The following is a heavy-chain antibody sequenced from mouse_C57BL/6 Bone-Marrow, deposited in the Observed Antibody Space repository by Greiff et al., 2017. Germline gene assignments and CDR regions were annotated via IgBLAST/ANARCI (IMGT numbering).Heavy chain of an antibody. J-gene: IGHJ2*01. CDR3: ARRFYYGSSSVRYFDY. Sequence: VQLQQPGAELVKPGASVKLSCKASGYTFTSYWMHWVKQRPGQGLEWIGMIHPNSGRTNYNEKFKSKATLTVDKSSSTAYMQLSSLTSEDSAVYYCARRFYYGSSSVRYFDYWGQGTTLTVSS. V-gene: IGHV1-64*01. CDR2: IHPNSGRT. CDR1: GYTFTSYW. D-gene: IGHD1-1*01.